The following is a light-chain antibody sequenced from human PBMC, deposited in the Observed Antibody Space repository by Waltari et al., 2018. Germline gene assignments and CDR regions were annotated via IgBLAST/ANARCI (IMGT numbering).Light chain of an antibody. CDR2: DNY. Sequence: QSVLTQPPSVSGAPGQRVTIPCPGSSSNIGAGSDVHWYQHLPRTAPKLLIYDNYNRPSGVADRFSASKSGTSASLAITGLQAEDEADYYCQSYDSLSDSYVFGTGTKVTVL. CDR1: SSNIGAGSD. J-gene: IGLJ1*01. V-gene: IGLV1-40*01. CDR3: QSYDSLSDSYV.